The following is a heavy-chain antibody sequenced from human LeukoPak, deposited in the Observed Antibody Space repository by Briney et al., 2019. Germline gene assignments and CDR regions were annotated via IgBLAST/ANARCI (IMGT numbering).Heavy chain of an antibody. CDR2: INPSGGST. CDR3: ARVNEYQLLSTYWYFDL. D-gene: IGHD2-2*01. Sequence: ASVKVSCKASGYTFTSYYMHWVRQAPGQGLEWMAIINPSGGSTSYAQKFQGRVTMTRDTSTSTVYMELSSLRSEDTAVYYCARVNEYQLLSTYWYFDLWGRGTLVTVSS. V-gene: IGHV1-46*03. CDR1: GYTFTSYY. J-gene: IGHJ2*01.